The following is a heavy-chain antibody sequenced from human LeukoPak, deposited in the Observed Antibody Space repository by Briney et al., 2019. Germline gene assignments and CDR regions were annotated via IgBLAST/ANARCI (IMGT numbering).Heavy chain of an antibody. D-gene: IGHD2-15*01. V-gene: IGHV3-30*02. CDR3: ATNLEYCSGGSCYSTPFDC. Sequence: PGGSLRLSCAASGFTISTYGMHWVRQAPGKGLEWVAFIRYDGNNIMYADSVKGRFTISRDNSRDTLYLQMNSLRAEDTAVYYCATNLEYCSGGSCYSTPFDCWGQGTLVTVSS. J-gene: IGHJ4*02. CDR2: IRYDGNNI. CDR1: GFTISTYG.